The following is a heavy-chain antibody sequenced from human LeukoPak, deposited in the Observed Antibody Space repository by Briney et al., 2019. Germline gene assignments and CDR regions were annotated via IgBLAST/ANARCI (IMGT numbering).Heavy chain of an antibody. D-gene: IGHD6-13*01. CDR1: GGSFSGYY. Sequence: SETLSLTCADYGGSFSGYYWSWIRQPPGKGLEWIGEINHSGSTNYNPSLKSRVTMSVDTSKNQFSLKLSSVTAADTAVYYCARIGAGSSRDYWGQGTLVTVSS. CDR3: ARIGAGSSRDY. J-gene: IGHJ4*02. V-gene: IGHV4-34*01. CDR2: INHSGST.